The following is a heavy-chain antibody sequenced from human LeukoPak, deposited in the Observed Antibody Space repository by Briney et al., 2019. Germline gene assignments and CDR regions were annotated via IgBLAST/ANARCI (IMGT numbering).Heavy chain of an antibody. CDR2: ISYDGSNK. Sequence: PGGSLRLSCAASGFTFSSYAMHWVRQAPGKGLEWVAVISYDGSNKYYADSVKGRFTIPRDDSKNTLYLQMNSLRAEDTAVYYCARDPRIAAAGTALFDYWGQGTLVTVSS. D-gene: IGHD6-13*01. J-gene: IGHJ4*02. CDR3: ARDPRIAAAGTALFDY. V-gene: IGHV3-30*01. CDR1: GFTFSSYA.